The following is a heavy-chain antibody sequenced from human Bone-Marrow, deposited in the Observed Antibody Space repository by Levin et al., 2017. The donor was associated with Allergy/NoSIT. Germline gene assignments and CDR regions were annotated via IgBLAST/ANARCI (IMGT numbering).Heavy chain of an antibody. CDR3: ARHGYSYGTYYFDY. CDR1: GGSISSYY. Sequence: SQTLSLTCTVSGGSISSYYWSWIRQPPGKGLEWIGYIYYSGSTNYNPSLKSRVTISVDTSKNQFSLKLSSVTAADTAVYYCARHGYSYGTYYFDYWGQGILVTVSS. J-gene: IGHJ4*02. CDR2: IYYSGST. V-gene: IGHV4-59*08. D-gene: IGHD5-18*01.